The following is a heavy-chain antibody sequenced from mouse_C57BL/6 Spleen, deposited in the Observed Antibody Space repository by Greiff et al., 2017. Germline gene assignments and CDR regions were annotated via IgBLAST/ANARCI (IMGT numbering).Heavy chain of an antibody. CDR3: ARAWYYFDY. J-gene: IGHJ2*01. V-gene: IGHV3-6*01. CDR2: ISYDGSN. CDR1: GYSITSGYY. Sequence: EVQLQESGPGLVKPSQSLSLTCSVTGYSITSGYYWNWIRQFPGNKLEWMGYISYDGSNNYNPSLKNRISITRDTSKNQFFLKLNSVTTEDTATYYCARAWYYFDYWGQGTTLTVSS.